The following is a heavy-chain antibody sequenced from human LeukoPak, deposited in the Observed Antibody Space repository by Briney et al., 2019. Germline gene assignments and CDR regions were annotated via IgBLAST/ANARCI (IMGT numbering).Heavy chain of an antibody. Sequence: SETLSLTCTVSGGSIRGSASYWGWIRQPPGKGLEWIGSVYDTGSTYYNPSLKSRVTISVDTSKNQFSLNLSSLTAADTAVYYCARHLHHYYGSGSYFDYWGQGTLVTVSS. CDR3: ARHLHHYYGSGSYFDY. J-gene: IGHJ4*02. CDR2: VYDTGST. CDR1: GGSIRGSASY. D-gene: IGHD3-10*01. V-gene: IGHV4-39*01.